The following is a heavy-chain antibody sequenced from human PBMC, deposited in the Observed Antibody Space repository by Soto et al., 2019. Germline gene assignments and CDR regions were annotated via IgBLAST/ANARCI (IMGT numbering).Heavy chain of an antibody. CDR1: GFPFSNFA. J-gene: IGHJ3*02. CDR2: ITASGRTP. V-gene: IGHV3-23*01. CDR3: AKVKFGESDGFDI. Sequence: VNLLESGGGLVQPGGSLRLSCAASGFPFSNFAMSWVRQAPGRGLEWVSEITASGRTPSYADSVKGRFTISNDESKNTLYLQMKRLRAEDTALDDCAKVKFGESDGFDIWGQGTLVTVSS. D-gene: IGHD3-16*01.